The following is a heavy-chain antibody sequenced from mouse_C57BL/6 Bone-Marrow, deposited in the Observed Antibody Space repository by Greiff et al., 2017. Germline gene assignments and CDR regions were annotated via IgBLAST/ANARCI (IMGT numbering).Heavy chain of an antibody. V-gene: IGHV14-4*01. CDR1: GFNIKDDY. J-gene: IGHJ2*01. CDR3: TTGLRSYFDY. Sequence: DVKLVESGAELVRPGASVKLSCTASGFNIKDDYMHWVKQRPEQGLEWIGWIDPENGDTEYASKFQGKATITADTSSNTAYLQLSSLTSEDTAVYYCTTGLRSYFDYWGQGTTLTVSS. D-gene: IGHD1-1*01. CDR2: IDPENGDT.